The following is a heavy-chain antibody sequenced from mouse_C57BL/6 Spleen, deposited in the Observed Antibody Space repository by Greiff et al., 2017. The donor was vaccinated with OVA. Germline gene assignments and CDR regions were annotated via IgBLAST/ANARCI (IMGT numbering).Heavy chain of an antibody. V-gene: IGHV5-12*01. CDR3: ARGGGQLRSWFAY. D-gene: IGHD3-2*02. J-gene: IGHJ3*01. CDR1: GFTFSDYY. Sequence: EVKLMEPGGGLVQPGGSLKLSCAASGFTFSDYYMYWVRQTPEKRLEWVAYISNGGGSTYYPDTVKGRFTISRDNAKNTLYLQMSRLKSEDTAMYYCARGGGQLRSWFAYWGQGTLVTVSA. CDR2: ISNGGGST.